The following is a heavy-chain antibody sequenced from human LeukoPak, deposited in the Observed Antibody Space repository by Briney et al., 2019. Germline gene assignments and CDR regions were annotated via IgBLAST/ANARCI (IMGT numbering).Heavy chain of an antibody. CDR2: HSHSGSA. V-gene: IGHV4-39*07. CDR3: ARYQTGTMFAV. CDR1: GASINSDTYY. J-gene: IGHJ4*02. D-gene: IGHD1/OR15-1a*01. Sequence: PSETLSLTCTVSGASINSDTYYWGWIRQPPGKGLEWIGTHSHSGSAYYNPSLRSRITMSLDTSENQLSLKLYSVTAADTAIYYCARYQTGTMFAVWGQGTLVTVSS.